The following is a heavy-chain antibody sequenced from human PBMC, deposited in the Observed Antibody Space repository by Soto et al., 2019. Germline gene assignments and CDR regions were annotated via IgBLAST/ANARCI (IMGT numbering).Heavy chain of an antibody. J-gene: IGHJ4*02. D-gene: IGHD7-27*01. V-gene: IGHV3-23*01. CDR2: ISGSGGST. CDR1: GFTFSLFA. Sequence: EVRLLESGGDLVQPGGSLRLSCAASGFTFSLFAMSWVRQSPGKGLEWVSTISGSGGSTYYADAVKGRFTISRDNSMDTLYLQMKSLRVEDTARYYCAKEVSLGSTVDLGYWGQGSLVTVSS. CDR3: AKEVSLGSTVDLGY.